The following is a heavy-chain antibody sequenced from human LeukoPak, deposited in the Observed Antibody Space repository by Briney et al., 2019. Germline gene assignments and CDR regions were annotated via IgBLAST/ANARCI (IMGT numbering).Heavy chain of an antibody. Sequence: PGGSLRLSCAASGFTFSSYAMSWVRQAPGKGLEWVSTINGGGVNTHYADSVRGRFTISRDNSKNTLYLQMNSLRAEDTAVYYCARDVGGSPDYWGQGTLVTVSS. V-gene: IGHV3-23*01. CDR2: INGGGVNT. CDR3: ARDVGGSPDY. J-gene: IGHJ4*02. D-gene: IGHD2-15*01. CDR1: GFTFSSYA.